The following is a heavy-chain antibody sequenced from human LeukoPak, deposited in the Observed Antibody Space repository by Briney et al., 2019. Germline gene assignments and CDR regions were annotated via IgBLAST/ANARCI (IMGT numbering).Heavy chain of an antibody. J-gene: IGHJ6*02. CDR2: ISGSGGSA. V-gene: IGHV3-23*01. Sequence: GGSLRLSCAASGFTFSSYAMSWVRQAPGKGLEWVSAISGSGGSAYYADSVKGRFTISRDNSKNTLYLQMNSLRAEDTAVYYCAKSIVVVPDGMDVWGQGTTVTVSS. CDR3: AKSIVVVPDGMDV. CDR1: GFTFSSYA. D-gene: IGHD2-2*01.